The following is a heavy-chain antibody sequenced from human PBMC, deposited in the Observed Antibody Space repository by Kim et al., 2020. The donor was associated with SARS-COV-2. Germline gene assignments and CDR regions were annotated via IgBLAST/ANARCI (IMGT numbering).Heavy chain of an antibody. CDR1: GFRFSDYN. J-gene: IGHJ4*02. CDR2: ARNRAESYST. D-gene: IGHD3-16*01. CDR3: ARGFKFGFDS. V-gene: IGHV3-72*01. Sequence: GGSLRLSCEASGFRFSDYNMNWVRQAPGKGLEWVGRARNRAESYSTDYAVSVKGRFSISRDESKNSLYLQMNSLISEDTAEYYCARGFKFGFDSWGQG.